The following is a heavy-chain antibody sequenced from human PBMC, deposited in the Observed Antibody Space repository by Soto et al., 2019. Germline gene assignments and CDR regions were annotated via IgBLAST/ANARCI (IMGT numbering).Heavy chain of an antibody. CDR3: AKDRLWGSSDRGAPDDFEV. J-gene: IGHJ3*01. CDR1: GGSISSRNW. D-gene: IGHD6-6*01. V-gene: IGHV4-4*02. Sequence: SETLSLTCTVSGGSISSRNWWSWLRQSPTKGLEWIGEIYQSGSTNYNPSLESRVTISVDKSKNQFSLELTSLTAADTAVYYCAKDRLWGSSDRGAPDDFEVWGQGTMVTVSS. CDR2: IYQSGST.